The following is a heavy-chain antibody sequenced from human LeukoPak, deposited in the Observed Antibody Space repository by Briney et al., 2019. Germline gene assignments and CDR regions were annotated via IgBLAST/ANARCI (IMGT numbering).Heavy chain of an antibody. V-gene: IGHV3-30-3*01. Sequence: TGGSLRLSWAASGFTFNTHNMHWVRQAPGKGPEWVAVISYDGNNQYFADSVKGRSTISRDNSNYALYLQMNSLRPEDTAIYYCARGQSHPTGWYLRGEALQHWGQGALATVSS. CDR3: ARGQSHPTGWYLRGEALQH. D-gene: IGHD6-19*01. CDR1: GFTFNTHN. CDR2: ISYDGNNQ. J-gene: IGHJ1*01.